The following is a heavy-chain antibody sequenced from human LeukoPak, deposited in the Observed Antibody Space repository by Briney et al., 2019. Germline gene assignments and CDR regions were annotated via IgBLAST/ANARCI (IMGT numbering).Heavy chain of an antibody. Sequence: SETLSLTRTVSGDSISSYYWSWIRQPPGKGLEWIGYVYYSGSTNYNPSLKSRVTMSVDTSKNQFSLRLSSVTAADTAVYYCATDRTGDNWFDPWGQGTLVTVSS. CDR3: ATDRTGDNWFDP. V-gene: IGHV4-59*01. CDR1: GDSISSYY. D-gene: IGHD3/OR15-3a*01. CDR2: VYYSGST. J-gene: IGHJ5*02.